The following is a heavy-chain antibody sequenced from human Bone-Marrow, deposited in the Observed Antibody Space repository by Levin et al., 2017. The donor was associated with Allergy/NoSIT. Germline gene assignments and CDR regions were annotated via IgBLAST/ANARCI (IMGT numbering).Heavy chain of an antibody. CDR1: GFTFSSYA. Sequence: GGSLRLSCAASGFTFSSYAMSWVRQAPGKGLEWVSAISGSGGSTYYADSVKGRFTISRDNSKNTLYLQMNSLRAEDTAVYYCANFCSGGSCYSYYFDYWGQGTLVTVSS. D-gene: IGHD2-15*01. V-gene: IGHV3-23*01. J-gene: IGHJ4*02. CDR3: ANFCSGGSCYSYYFDY. CDR2: ISGSGGST.